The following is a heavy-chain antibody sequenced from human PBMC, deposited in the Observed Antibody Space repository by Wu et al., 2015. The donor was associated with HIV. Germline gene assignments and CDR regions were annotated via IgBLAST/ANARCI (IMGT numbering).Heavy chain of an antibody. CDR3: ARERGYSFGFNI. V-gene: IGHV1-69*05. J-gene: IGHJ3*02. Sequence: QAQLVQFGADMKKPGSSVKVTCKASGDGFTSYAVSWVRQAPGQGLEWVGRILPVFATTNYAQKFLGRVTMTTDESTTTAYMGLSRLSTDDTALYYCARERGYSFGFNIWGQGTMVTVSS. CDR1: GDGFTSYA. CDR2: ILPVFATT. D-gene: IGHD5-18*01.